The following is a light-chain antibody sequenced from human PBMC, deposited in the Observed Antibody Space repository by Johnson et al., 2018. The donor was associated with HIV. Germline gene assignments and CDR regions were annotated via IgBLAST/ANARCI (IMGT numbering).Light chain of an antibody. CDR3: ETWDSSLSGYYV. V-gene: IGLV1-51*01. CDR1: SSNIGINY. CDR2: DND. J-gene: IGLJ1*01. Sequence: QSVLTQPPSVSAAPGQKVTISCSGSSSNIGINYVSWFQQLPGTAPKLLIYDNDKRPSGIPDRFSGSKSGTSATLGITGLQTGDAADYYCETWDSSLSGYYVFGTGTKLTVL.